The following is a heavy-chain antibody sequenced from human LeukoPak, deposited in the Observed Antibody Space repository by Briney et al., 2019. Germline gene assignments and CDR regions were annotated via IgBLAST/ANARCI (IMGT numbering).Heavy chain of an antibody. CDR1: GSTFSSYS. CDR2: ISSSSDSI. Sequence: GGSLRLSCVASGSTFSSYSMNWVRQAPGKGLEWVSYISSSSDSIYYADSVKGRFTISRDNAKNSLYLQMNSLRAEDTAVYYCARSEDYYESLDYWGQGTLVTVSS. J-gene: IGHJ4*02. V-gene: IGHV3-21*05. D-gene: IGHD3-22*01. CDR3: ARSEDYYESLDY.